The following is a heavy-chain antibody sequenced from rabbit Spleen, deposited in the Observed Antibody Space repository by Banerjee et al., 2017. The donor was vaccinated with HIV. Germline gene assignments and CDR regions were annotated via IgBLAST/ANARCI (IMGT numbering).Heavy chain of an antibody. V-gene: IGHV1S40*01. CDR1: GVSFSSSSY. CDR2: IDTGSSGST. J-gene: IGHJ4*01. CDR3: ARDQGYSFTFATGDFDL. D-gene: IGHD6-1*01. Sequence: QSLEESGGDLVKPGASLTLTCTASGVSFSSSSYMCWVRQAPGKGLEWIACIDTGSSGSTYSATWAKGRFTISKSSSTTVTLQMTGLTAADTATYFCARDQGYSFTFATGDFDLWGPGTLVTVS.